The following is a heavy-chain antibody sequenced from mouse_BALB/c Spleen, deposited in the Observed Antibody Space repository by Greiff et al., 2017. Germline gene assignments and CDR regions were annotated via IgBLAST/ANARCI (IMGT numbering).Heavy chain of an antibody. CDR1: GFTFSSYA. CDR2: ISDGGSYT. D-gene: IGHD2-2*01. Sequence: EVKLVESGGGLVKPGGSLKLSCAASGFTFSSYAMSWVRQTPEKRLEWVASISDGGSYTYYPDSVKGRFTISRDNAKNKLYLQMSSLKSEDTAIYYCARDRGYATGSAMDYWGQGTSVTVSS. CDR3: ARDRGYATGSAMDY. J-gene: IGHJ4*01. V-gene: IGHV5-6*03.